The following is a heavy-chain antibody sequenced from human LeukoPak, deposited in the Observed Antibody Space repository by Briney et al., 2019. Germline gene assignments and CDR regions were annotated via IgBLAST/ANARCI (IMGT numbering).Heavy chain of an antibody. D-gene: IGHD1-7*01. J-gene: IGHJ6*03. CDR1: GGSFSGYY. Sequence: PSETLSLTCAVYGGSFSGYYWSWIRQPPGKGLEWIGEINHSGSANYNPSLKSRVTISVDTSKNQFSLKLSSVTAADTAVYYCARGKGNSRFIYYYYYYMDVWGKGTTVTVSS. V-gene: IGHV4-34*01. CDR2: INHSGSA. CDR3: ARGKGNSRFIYYYYYYMDV.